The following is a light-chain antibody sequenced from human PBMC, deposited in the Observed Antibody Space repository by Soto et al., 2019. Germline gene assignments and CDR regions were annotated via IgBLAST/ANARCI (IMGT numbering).Light chain of an antibody. V-gene: IGKV1-5*01. CDR1: QSIDNW. CDR3: QHYNNAPLI. CDR2: DAS. Sequence: DIQMTQSPSFVSASVGDRVTITCRASQSIDNWLAWYQQKPGKAPKLLIYDASTLESGVSSGFSGSGSGTEFTLTISSLRPDDFATYYCQHYNNAPLIFGGGTKVDIK. J-gene: IGKJ4*01.